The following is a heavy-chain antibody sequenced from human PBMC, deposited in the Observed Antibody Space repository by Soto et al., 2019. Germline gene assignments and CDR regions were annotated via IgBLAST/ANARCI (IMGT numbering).Heavy chain of an antibody. CDR1: GGSISSSSYY. CDR3: ARRLVRGVIDY. CDR2: IYYSGST. D-gene: IGHD3-10*01. V-gene: IGHV4-39*01. Sequence: QLQLQESGPGLVKPSETLSLTCTVSGGSISSSSYYWGWIRQPPGKGLEWIGSIYYSGSTYYNPSLKSRVTISVDTSTNQFSLKLSSVTAADTAVYYCARRLVRGVIDYWGQGTLVTVSS. J-gene: IGHJ4*02.